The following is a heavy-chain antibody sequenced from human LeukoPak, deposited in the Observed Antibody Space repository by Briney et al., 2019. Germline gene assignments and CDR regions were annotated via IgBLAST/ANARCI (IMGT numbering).Heavy chain of an antibody. CDR3: SKKGQNEDYGKPD. Sequence: GGSLRLSCAASGFTFRNAGMSWVRQAPGKGMECVASISRNSGDYTLYAASVKGRFTISRDNSRSTLYLQMNSLRAEDTAVYYCSKKGQNEDYGKPDWGQGTLVTVSS. D-gene: IGHD4-17*01. V-gene: IGHV3-23*01. CDR2: ISRNSGDYT. J-gene: IGHJ4*02. CDR1: GFTFRNAG.